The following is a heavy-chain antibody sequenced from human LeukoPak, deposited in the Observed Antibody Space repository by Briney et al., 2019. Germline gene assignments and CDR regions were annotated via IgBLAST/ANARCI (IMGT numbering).Heavy chain of an antibody. CDR2: ISYDGSNK. CDR1: GFTFSSYA. J-gene: IGHJ4*02. V-gene: IGHV3-30-3*01. D-gene: IGHD4-17*01. Sequence: GGSLRPSCAASGFTFSSYAMHWVRQAPGKGLEWVAVISYDGSNKYYADSVKGRFTISRDNSKNTLYLQKNSLRAEDTAVYYCARVGGRGGPGDLYYFDYWGQGTLVTVSS. CDR3: ARVGGRGGPGDLYYFDY.